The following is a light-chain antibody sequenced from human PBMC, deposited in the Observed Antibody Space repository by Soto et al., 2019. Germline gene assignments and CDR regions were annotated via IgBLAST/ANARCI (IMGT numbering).Light chain of an antibody. CDR2: DVS. V-gene: IGLV2-14*01. J-gene: IGLJ2*01. CDR1: SSDVGGYNY. CDR3: SSYTSSSARV. Sequence: QSVLTQPASVSGSPGQSITISCTGTSSDVGGYNYVSWYQQHPGKAPKVMIYDVSNRPSGVSNRFSGSKSGNTASLTISGLQAEDEAYYYCSSYTSSSARVFGGGTKLTVL.